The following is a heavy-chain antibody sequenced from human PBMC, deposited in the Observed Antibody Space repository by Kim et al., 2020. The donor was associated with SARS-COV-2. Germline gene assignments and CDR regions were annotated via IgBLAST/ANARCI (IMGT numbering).Heavy chain of an antibody. D-gene: IGHD3-22*01. CDR3: ARGKGPITMIVVGFDP. CDR1: GGSFSGYY. V-gene: IGHV4-34*01. J-gene: IGHJ5*02. CDR2: INHSGST. Sequence: SETLSLTCAVYGGSFSGYYWSWIRQPPGKGLEWIGEINHSGSTNYNPSLKSRVTISVDTSKNQFSLKLSSVTAADTAVYYCARGKGPITMIVVGFDPWGQGTLVTVSS.